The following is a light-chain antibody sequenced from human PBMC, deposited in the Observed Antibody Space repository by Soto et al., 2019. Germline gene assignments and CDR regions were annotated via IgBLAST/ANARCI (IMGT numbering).Light chain of an antibody. CDR2: DAS. J-gene: IGKJ4*01. CDR1: QSVSSY. CDR3: HQRSNWPLT. Sequence: EIVLTQSPGTLSLSPGERATLSCRASQSVSSYLAWYQQRPGQAPRLLIYDASNRATGIPARFSGSGSGTDFPLTTGTLELEDFAVYYCHQRSNWPLTFGGGTKVEIK. V-gene: IGKV3-11*01.